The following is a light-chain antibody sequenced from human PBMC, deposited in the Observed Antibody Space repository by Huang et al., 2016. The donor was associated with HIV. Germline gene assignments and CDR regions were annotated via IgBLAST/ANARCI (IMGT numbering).Light chain of an antibody. Sequence: EIVMTQSPATLSLSPGERATLACRASQNVNSYLAWYQQKPGQAPRLLIYDASNRATGSPARFSGSGSGTDFTLTISGLEPEDFAVYYCQQRTNWPRRFTFGPGTKVDIK. CDR2: DAS. CDR3: QQRTNWPRRFT. J-gene: IGKJ3*01. V-gene: IGKV3-11*01. CDR1: QNVNSY.